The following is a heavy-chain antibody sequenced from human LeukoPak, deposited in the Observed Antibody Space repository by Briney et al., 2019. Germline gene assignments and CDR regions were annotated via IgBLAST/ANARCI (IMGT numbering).Heavy chain of an antibody. CDR3: AKDRYEYYYGSGSYLSDP. Sequence: QSGGSLRLSCAASGFTFNTYAMSWVRQAPGRGLEWVSAISGSGGSTYYPDSVKGRFTISRDNSKNTLYLRMNSLRVEDTAVYYCAKDRYEYYYGSGSYLSDPWGQGTLVTVSS. V-gene: IGHV3-23*01. D-gene: IGHD3-10*01. J-gene: IGHJ5*02. CDR2: ISGSGGST. CDR1: GFTFNTYA.